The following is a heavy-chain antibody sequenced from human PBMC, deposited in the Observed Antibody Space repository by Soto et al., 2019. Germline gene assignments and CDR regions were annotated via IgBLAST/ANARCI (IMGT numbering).Heavy chain of an antibody. J-gene: IGHJ3*02. V-gene: IGHV3-23*01. CDR3: AKGGYFSLFDI. Sequence: GGSLRLSCVASGFPFSSYAMSWVRQTPGKGLEWVSGISGSGGRTYYSDSVKGGFTIPRDNSNNTLSLQMHILRVEDTAVYFFAKGGYFSLFDIWGQGTMVTVS. CDR2: ISGSGGRT. D-gene: IGHD3-3*01. CDR1: GFPFSSYA.